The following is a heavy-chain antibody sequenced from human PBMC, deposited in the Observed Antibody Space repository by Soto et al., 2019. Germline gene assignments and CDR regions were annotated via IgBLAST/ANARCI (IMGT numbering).Heavy chain of an antibody. D-gene: IGHD2-15*01. CDR2: INPSGGSS. V-gene: IGHV1-46*03. CDR3: ARVYCSGGSCYSIDY. CDR1: GYTFTSYD. Sequence: ASVKVSCKASGYTFTSYDMHWVRQAPGQGLEWMGIINPSGGSSSYAQKFQGRVTMTRDTSTSTVYMELSSLRSEDTAVYYCARVYCSGGSCYSIDYRGQGTLVTVSS. J-gene: IGHJ4*02.